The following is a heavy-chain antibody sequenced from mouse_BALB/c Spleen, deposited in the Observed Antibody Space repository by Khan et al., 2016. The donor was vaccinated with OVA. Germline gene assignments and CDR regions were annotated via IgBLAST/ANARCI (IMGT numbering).Heavy chain of an antibody. D-gene: IGHD1-1*01. CDR2: ISYSGST. CDR3: ARDYGSSYYYFDC. CDR1: GYSITSDYA. J-gene: IGHJ2*01. Sequence: EVQLQESGPGLVKPSQSLSLTCTVTGYSITSDYAWNWIRQFPGNKLEWMGYISYSGSTSYNPSLKSRISITRDTSKNQFFLQLNSVTTEDTATYYCARDYGSSYYYFDCWGQGTTLTVSS. V-gene: IGHV3-2*02.